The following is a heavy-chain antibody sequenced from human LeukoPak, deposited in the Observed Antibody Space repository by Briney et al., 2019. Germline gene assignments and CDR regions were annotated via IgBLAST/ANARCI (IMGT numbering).Heavy chain of an antibody. V-gene: IGHV4-59*08. CDR2: IYYSGST. D-gene: IGHD3-22*01. CDR3: ARLTGSGYGFDI. Sequence: PAETLSLTCTVSGGSISSYYWSWIRQPPGKGLEWIGYIYYSGSTNYNPSLKSRVTISVDTSKNQFPLKLSSVTAADTAAYYCARLTGSGYGFDIWGQGTMVTVSS. J-gene: IGHJ3*02. CDR1: GGSISSYY.